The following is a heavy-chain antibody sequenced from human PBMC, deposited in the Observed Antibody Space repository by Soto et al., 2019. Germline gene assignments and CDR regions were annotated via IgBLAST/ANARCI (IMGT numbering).Heavy chain of an antibody. CDR1: GFTFSKSS. Sequence: SVKVSCKTSGFTFSKSSVQWMRQARGQRLEWIGWVVVGSDNTRYAQNFQDRVTITRDMSTSTSYMELDSVTPEDTAVYYCARGSHTSNWYWGQGTLVTVSS. CDR3: ARGSHTSNWY. V-gene: IGHV1-58*01. CDR2: VVVGSDNT. J-gene: IGHJ4*02. D-gene: IGHD6-13*01.